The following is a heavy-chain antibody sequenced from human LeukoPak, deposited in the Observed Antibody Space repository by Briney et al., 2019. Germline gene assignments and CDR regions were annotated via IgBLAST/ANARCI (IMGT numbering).Heavy chain of an antibody. CDR1: GFTFSSYS. V-gene: IGHV3-48*02. CDR3: AGQQWLVLRAFDI. D-gene: IGHD6-19*01. Sequence: GGSLRLSCAASGFTFSSYSMNWVRQAPGKGLEWVSYISSSSSTIYYADSVKGRFTISRDNAKNSLYLQMNSLRDEDTAVYYCAGQQWLVLRAFDIWGQGTMVTVSS. J-gene: IGHJ3*02. CDR2: ISSSSSTI.